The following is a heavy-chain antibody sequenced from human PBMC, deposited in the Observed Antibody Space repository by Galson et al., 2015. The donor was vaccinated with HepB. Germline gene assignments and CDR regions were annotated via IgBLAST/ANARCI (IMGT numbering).Heavy chain of an antibody. J-gene: IGHJ4*02. CDR1: GFTFSSYA. CDR2: ISGRGSST. D-gene: IGHD5-18*01. CDR3: ATFMDTSLDVDY. V-gene: IGHV3-23*01. Sequence: SLTLSCAASGFTFSSYAMTWVRQAPGKGLEWVSAISGRGSSTHYADSVKGRFTISRDNSKDTLCLQMNSLRAEDTAVYYCATFMDTSLDVDYWGQGTLVTVSS.